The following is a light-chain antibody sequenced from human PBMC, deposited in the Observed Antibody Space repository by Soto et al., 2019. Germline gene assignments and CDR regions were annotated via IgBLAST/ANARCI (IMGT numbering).Light chain of an antibody. CDR1: SGDVGGYNL. CDR3: CSYAGNSEV. CDR2: EVT. V-gene: IGLV2-23*02. J-gene: IGLJ1*01. Sequence: QPVSVSGSPGQSITIPCTGTSGDVGGYNLVSWYQQHPGKAPKLMIYEVTERPSGVSNRFSGSKSGNTASLTISGLQPDDEADYYCCSYAGNSEVFGTGTKLTVL.